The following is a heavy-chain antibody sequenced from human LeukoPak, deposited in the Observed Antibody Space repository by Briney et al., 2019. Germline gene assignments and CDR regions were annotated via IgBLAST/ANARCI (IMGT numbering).Heavy chain of an antibody. CDR1: GGSISSYY. D-gene: IGHD2-2*01. CDR3: ARLRPVPAAHDAFDI. Sequence: SETLSLTCTVSGGSISSYYWSWIRQPPGKGLEWIGYIYYSGSTNYNPSLKSRVTISVDTSKNQFSLKLRSVTAADTAVYYCARLRPVPAAHDAFDIWGQGTMVTVSS. CDR2: IYYSGST. J-gene: IGHJ3*02. V-gene: IGHV4-59*08.